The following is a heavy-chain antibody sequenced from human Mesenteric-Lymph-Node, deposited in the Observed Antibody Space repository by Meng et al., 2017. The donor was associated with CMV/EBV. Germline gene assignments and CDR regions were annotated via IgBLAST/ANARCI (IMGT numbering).Heavy chain of an antibody. Sequence: ASVKVSCKASGYTFTAYYIHWVRQAPGQELEWMGWIIPNSGATNYAQKFQGRVTMTRDTSISTAYMEVSGLRSDDTAVYYCARDSDLGMDVWGQGTTVTVSS. J-gene: IGHJ6*02. CDR2: IIPNSGAT. CDR3: ARDSDLGMDV. CDR1: GYTFTAYY. V-gene: IGHV1-2*02.